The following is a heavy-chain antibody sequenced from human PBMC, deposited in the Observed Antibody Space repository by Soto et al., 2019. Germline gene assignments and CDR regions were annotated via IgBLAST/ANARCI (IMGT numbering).Heavy chain of an antibody. Sequence: ASVKVSCKTSGYTFTRNGISWVRQAPGQRLEWMGWISTHNGNTIYAQKFQGRVIMTMDTSTTTVYMELRSLRPDDTAVYSCAREGILGLFDAYDLWGQGTMVTVSS. CDR2: ISTHNGNT. CDR3: AREGILGLFDAYDL. V-gene: IGHV1-18*01. J-gene: IGHJ3*01. CDR1: GYTFTRNG. D-gene: IGHD3-3*01.